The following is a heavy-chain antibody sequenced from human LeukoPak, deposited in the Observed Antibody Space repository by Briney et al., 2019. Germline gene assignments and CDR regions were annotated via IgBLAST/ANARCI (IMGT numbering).Heavy chain of an antibody. J-gene: IGHJ3*02. CDR3: TRHRLIRGYSYGRDAFDI. D-gene: IGHD5-18*01. CDR2: IRRKANSYAT. Sequence: GGYLRLSCVASGFTFSGSAMHWVRQASGKGLEWVGRIRRKANSYATAYAASVKGRFTTSRDDSKNTAYLQINSLKTEDTAVYYCTRHRLIRGYSYGRDAFDIWGQGTMGTVSS. V-gene: IGHV3-73*01. CDR1: GFTFSGSA.